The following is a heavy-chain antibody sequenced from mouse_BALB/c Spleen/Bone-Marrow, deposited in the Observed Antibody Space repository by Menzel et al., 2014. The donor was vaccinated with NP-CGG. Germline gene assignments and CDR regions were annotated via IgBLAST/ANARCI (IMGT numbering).Heavy chain of an antibody. V-gene: IGHV5-6-5*01. D-gene: IGHD2-2*01. CDR2: ISSSGIT. CDR1: GFSLSSYH. CDR3: ARGAVSFGYGAAFYFNL. Sequence: LEESGGRLVTPGTPLTLTCTASGFSLSSYHMSWVRQAPGKGLEYIGFISSSGITYYASWVNGRFTISXTSTTVDLTITSPTTEDTATYFCARGAVSFGYGAAFYFNLWGQGTLVTVSS. J-gene: IGHJ2*01.